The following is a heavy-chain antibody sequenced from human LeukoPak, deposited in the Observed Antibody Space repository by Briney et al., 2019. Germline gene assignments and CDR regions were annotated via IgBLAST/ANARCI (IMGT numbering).Heavy chain of an antibody. V-gene: IGHV1-8*01. Sequence: ASVKVSCKASGYTFTSYDINWVRQATGQGLEWMGWMNPNSGNTGYAQKFQGRVTMTRNTSISTAYMELSRLRSEDTAVYYCARDGGRGFDKGRGHDYWGQGTLVTVPS. D-gene: IGHD3-16*01. CDR3: ARDGGRGFDKGRGHDY. CDR1: GYTFTSYD. CDR2: MNPNSGNT. J-gene: IGHJ4*02.